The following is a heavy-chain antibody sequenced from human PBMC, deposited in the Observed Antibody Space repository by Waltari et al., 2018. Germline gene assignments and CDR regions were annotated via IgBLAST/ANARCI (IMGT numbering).Heavy chain of an antibody. CDR3: ARDPLRRDGYDDDY. J-gene: IGHJ4*02. V-gene: IGHV4-4*02. Sequence: QVQLQESGPGLVKPSGTLSLTCAVPGGSISSSNWWRWVRQPPGKGLEWIGEIYHSGSTNYNPSLKSRVTISVDKSKNQFSLKLSSVTAADTAVYYCARDPLRRDGYDDDYWGQGTLVTVSS. CDR1: GGSISSSNW. CDR2: IYHSGST. D-gene: IGHD5-12*01.